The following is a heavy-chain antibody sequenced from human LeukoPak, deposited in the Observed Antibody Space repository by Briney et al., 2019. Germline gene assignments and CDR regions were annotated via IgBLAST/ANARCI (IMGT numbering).Heavy chain of an antibody. J-gene: IGHJ4*02. CDR3: AKDGNWARFEN. V-gene: IGHV3-23*01. CDR2: ITPSATT. Sequence: PGGSLRLSCAASGFALSNYGMNWVRQAPGKGLEWVSGITPSATTYYADSVTGRFTISRDNSKNTLYLQMNSPRAEDTARYYCAKDGNWARFENWGQGTLVTVSS. D-gene: IGHD7-27*01. CDR1: GFALSNYG.